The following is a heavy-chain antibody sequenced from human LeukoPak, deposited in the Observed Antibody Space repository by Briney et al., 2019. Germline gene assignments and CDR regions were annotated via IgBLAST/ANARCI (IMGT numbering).Heavy chain of an antibody. CDR3: ARLWEWLDLDYYYYYYMDV. V-gene: IGHV5-51*01. Sequence: LKISCKGSGYSFTSYWIGWVRQMPGKGLEGMGSIYPGDSHTRYSPSFQGQVTISADKSITTAYLQWSSLKASDTAMYYCARLWEWLDLDYYYYYYMDVWGKGTTVTVSS. CDR2: IYPGDSHT. CDR1: GYSFTSYW. J-gene: IGHJ6*03. D-gene: IGHD3-3*01.